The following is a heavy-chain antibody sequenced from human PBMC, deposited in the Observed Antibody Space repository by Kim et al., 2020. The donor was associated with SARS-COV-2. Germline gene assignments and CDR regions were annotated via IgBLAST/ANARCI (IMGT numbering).Heavy chain of an antibody. CDR3: AKGGIGYGQGGTFEY. Sequence: GGSLRLSCAASGFTFSNFAMSWVRQAPGKGLEWVSLISGSGGSSYYTDSVKGRFTISRDNSKNTLYLQMSSLRAEDTAVYYCAKGGIGYGQGGTFEYWGQGTLVTVSS. J-gene: IGHJ4*02. D-gene: IGHD5-12*01. CDR1: GFTFSNFA. CDR2: ISGSGGSS. V-gene: IGHV3-23*01.